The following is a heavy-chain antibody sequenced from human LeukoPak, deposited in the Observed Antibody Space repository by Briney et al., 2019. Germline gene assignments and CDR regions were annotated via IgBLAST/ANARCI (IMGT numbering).Heavy chain of an antibody. CDR2: VYYSGST. V-gene: IGHV4-59*01. D-gene: IGHD5-18*01. J-gene: IGHJ6*03. CDR1: GGSISSYY. CDR3: ARTSEGGYTYGYFYYHYMDV. Sequence: KPSETLSPTCSVSGGSISSYYWSWIRQPPGKGLERIGYVYYSGSTNYNPSLKSLVTISVDTSKNQFSLRLSSVTAADTAVYDCARTSEGGYTYGYFYYHYMDVWGKGTTVTISS.